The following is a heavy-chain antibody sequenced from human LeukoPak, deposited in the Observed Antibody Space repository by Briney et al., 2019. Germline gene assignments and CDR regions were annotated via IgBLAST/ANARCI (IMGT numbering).Heavy chain of an antibody. J-gene: IGHJ3*02. V-gene: IGHV4-4*07. CDR1: GGSISTYY. CDR2: IYTSGST. Sequence: PSETLSLTCTVSGGSISTYYWSWIRQPAGKGLEWIGRIYTSGSTNYNPSLKSRVTISVDRSKNQFSLKLSSVTAADTAVYYCAKSNGYGLIDIWGQGTMVTVSS. CDR3: AKSNGYGLIDI. D-gene: IGHD3-22*01.